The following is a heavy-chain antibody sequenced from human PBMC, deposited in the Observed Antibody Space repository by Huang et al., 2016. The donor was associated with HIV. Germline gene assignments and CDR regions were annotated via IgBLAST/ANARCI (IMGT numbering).Heavy chain of an antibody. V-gene: IGHV3-30*02. Sequence: QVQLVESGGGVVQPGGSLRLSCETSKFRFSEYGMHWVRQAQGKGLEWVTCIRHDGKHKYYADSVKGRFSVSRDNSKNTLYLQMDSLKDEDTALYLCAKDFYDRSGQQYLGAFDIWGQGTMVTVS. CDR1: KFRFSEYG. CDR3: AKDFYDRSGQQYLGAFDI. D-gene: IGHD3-22*01. J-gene: IGHJ3*02. CDR2: IRHDGKHK.